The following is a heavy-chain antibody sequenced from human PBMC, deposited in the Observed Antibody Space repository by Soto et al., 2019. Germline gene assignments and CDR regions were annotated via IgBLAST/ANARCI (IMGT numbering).Heavy chain of an antibody. D-gene: IGHD2-21*02. Sequence: ASVKVSCKVSGYTLTELSMHWVRQAPGKGLEWMGGFDPEDGETIYAQKFQGRVTMTEDTSTDTAYMELSSLRSEDTAVYYCATIQTPFIVVVTAIWYFDYCGQGTLVTVSA. V-gene: IGHV1-24*01. CDR1: GYTLTELS. J-gene: IGHJ4*02. CDR3: ATIQTPFIVVVTAIWYFDY. CDR2: FDPEDGET.